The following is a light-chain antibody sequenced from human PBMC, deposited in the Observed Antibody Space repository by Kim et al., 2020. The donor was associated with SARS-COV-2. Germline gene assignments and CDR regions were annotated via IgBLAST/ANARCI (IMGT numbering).Light chain of an antibody. CDR2: DTS. CDR1: TGAVTSGHY. V-gene: IGLV7-46*01. J-gene: IGLJ3*02. Sequence: QAVVTQEPSLTVSPGGTVTLTCGSSTGAVTSGHYPYLFQQKPGQAPRTLIYDTSNKHSWTPARFSGSLLGGKAALTLSGAQPEDEAEYYCLLSYSGARQVFGGGTQLTVL. CDR3: LLSYSGARQV.